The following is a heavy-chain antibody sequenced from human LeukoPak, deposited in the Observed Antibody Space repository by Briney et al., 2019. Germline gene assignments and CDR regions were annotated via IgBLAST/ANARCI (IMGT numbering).Heavy chain of an antibody. J-gene: IGHJ4*02. CDR3: ATLYYYDSSGYYLGYYFDY. CDR2: INPNSGGT. Sequence: ASVKVSCKASGYTFTGYYMHWVRQAPGQGLEWMGWINPNSGGTNYAQKFQGRVTMTRDTSICTVYMELSRLRSDDTAVYYCATLYYYDSSGYYLGYYFDYWGQGTLVTVSS. D-gene: IGHD3-22*01. CDR1: GYTFTGYY. V-gene: IGHV1-2*02.